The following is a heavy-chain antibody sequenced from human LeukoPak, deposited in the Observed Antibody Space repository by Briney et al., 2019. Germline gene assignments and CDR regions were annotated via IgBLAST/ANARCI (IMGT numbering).Heavy chain of an antibody. CDR2: ISSSSSYI. J-gene: IGHJ4*02. CDR1: GFTFSSYS. D-gene: IGHD3-3*01. Sequence: PGGSLRLSCAASGFTFSSYSMNWVRQAPGKGLQWVSSISSSSSYIYYADSVKGRFTISRDNAKNSLYLQMNSLRAEDTAVYYCARDETYYDFWSGYYGHWGQGTLVTVSS. V-gene: IGHV3-21*01. CDR3: ARDETYYDFWSGYYGH.